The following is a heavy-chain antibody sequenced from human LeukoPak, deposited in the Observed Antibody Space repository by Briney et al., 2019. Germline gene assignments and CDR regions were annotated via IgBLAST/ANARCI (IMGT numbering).Heavy chain of an antibody. Sequence: GGSLRLSCAASGFTFSSYAMSWVRQAPGKGLEWVSAISGSGGSTYYADSVKGRFTISRDNSKNTLYLQMNSLRAEDTAVYYCANSDSSSGAPKPNWFDPWGQGTLVTVSS. CDR3: ANSDSSSGAPKPNWFDP. D-gene: IGHD6-13*01. V-gene: IGHV3-23*01. CDR1: GFTFSSYA. CDR2: ISGSGGST. J-gene: IGHJ5*02.